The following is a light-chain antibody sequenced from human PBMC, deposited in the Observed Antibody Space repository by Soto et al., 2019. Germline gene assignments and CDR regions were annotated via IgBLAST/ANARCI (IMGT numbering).Light chain of an antibody. J-gene: IGKJ5*01. CDR1: QTISSY. CDR2: AAS. V-gene: IGKV1-39*01. Sequence: DIQMTQSPSSLSASVGDRVTITCRASQTISSYLNWYQQKPGKAPKLLIYAASSLQSGVPPRFSGSGSGTDFTLTISSLQPEDFATYYCQQSYSTPPITFGQGTRLEI. CDR3: QQSYSTPPIT.